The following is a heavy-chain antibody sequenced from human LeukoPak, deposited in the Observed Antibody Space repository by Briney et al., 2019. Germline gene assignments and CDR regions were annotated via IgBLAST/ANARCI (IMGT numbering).Heavy chain of an antibody. Sequence: GGSLRLSCAASGFTFSSYAMSWVRQAPGKGLEWVSAISGSGGSTYYADSVRGRFTISRDNSKNTLYLQMNSLRAEDTAVYYCAKDYSSGWSADAFDIWGQGTMVTVSS. V-gene: IGHV3-23*01. CDR3: AKDYSSGWSADAFDI. J-gene: IGHJ3*02. D-gene: IGHD6-19*01. CDR2: ISGSGGST. CDR1: GFTFSSYA.